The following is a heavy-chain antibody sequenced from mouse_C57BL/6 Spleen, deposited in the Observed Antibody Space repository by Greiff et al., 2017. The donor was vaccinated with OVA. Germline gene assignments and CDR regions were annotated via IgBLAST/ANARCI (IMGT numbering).Heavy chain of an antibody. J-gene: IGHJ3*01. V-gene: IGHV1-52*01. Sequence: VQLQQPGAELVRPGSSVKLSCKASGYTFTSYWMHWVKQRPIQGLEWIGNIDPSDSETHYNQKFKDKATLTVDKSSSTAYMQLSSLTSEDSAVYYCATYDYDTGFAYGGQGTLVTVSA. CDR1: GYTFTSYW. CDR2: IDPSDSET. D-gene: IGHD2-4*01. CDR3: ATYDYDTGFAY.